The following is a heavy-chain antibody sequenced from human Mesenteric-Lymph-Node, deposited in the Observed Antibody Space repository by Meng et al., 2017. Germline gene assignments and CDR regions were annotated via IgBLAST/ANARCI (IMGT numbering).Heavy chain of an antibody. D-gene: IGHD3-10*02. Sequence: QVPAPQSGPGLVEPSPTLSLTCAISGASVPSNSAAWNWIRQSPSRGLEWLGRTYYRSKYYNDYALSVKSRITINPDTSKNQFSLQLNSVTPEDTAIYYCARDWGDVRGGFDFWGQGTLVTVSS. CDR1: GASVPSNSAA. CDR3: ARDWGDVRGGFDF. J-gene: IGHJ4*02. CDR2: TYYRSKYYN. V-gene: IGHV6-1*01.